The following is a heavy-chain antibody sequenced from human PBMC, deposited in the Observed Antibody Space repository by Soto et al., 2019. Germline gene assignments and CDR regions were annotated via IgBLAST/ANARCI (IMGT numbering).Heavy chain of an antibody. CDR3: ARGSNHCSGGSCYSDWFDP. V-gene: IGHV1-8*01. D-gene: IGHD2-15*01. J-gene: IGHJ5*02. Sequence: QVQLVQSGAEVKKPGASVRVSCKASGYTFTSSDVYWVRQATGQGLELMGWMNPNTGNTGYAQKFQGRVTMTRNTSISTDYMELSSLRSEDTAVYYCARGSNHCSGGSCYSDWFDPWGQGTPVTVSS. CDR1: GYTFTSSD. CDR2: MNPNTGNT.